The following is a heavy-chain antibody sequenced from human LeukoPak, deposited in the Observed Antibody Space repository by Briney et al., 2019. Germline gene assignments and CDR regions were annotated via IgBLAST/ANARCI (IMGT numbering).Heavy chain of an antibody. Sequence: GGSLRLSCAASGFTFSSYSMNWVRQAPGKGLEWVSYISSSSSTIYHADSVKGRFTISRDNAKNSLYLQMNSLRAEDTAVYYCARGGRARNWGQGTLVTVSS. CDR2: ISSSSSTI. CDR1: GFTFSSYS. D-gene: IGHD1-26*01. J-gene: IGHJ4*02. CDR3: ARGGRARN. V-gene: IGHV3-48*01.